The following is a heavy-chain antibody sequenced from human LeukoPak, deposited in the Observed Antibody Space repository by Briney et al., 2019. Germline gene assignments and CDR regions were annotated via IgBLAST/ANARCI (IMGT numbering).Heavy chain of an antibody. D-gene: IGHD1-26*01. J-gene: IGHJ5*02. CDR1: GFTFSSYS. CDR2: ISSSGSTI. V-gene: IGHV3-48*02. Sequence: GGSLRLSCAASGFTFSSYSMNWVRQAPGKGLEWASYISSSGSTIYYADSVKGRFTISRDNAKNSLYLQMNSLRDEDTAVYYCARDPIVGAVRWFDPWGQGTLVTVSS. CDR3: ARDPIVGAVRWFDP.